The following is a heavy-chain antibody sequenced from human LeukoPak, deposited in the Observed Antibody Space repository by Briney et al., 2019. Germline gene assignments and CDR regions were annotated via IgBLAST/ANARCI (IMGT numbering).Heavy chain of an antibody. CDR2: ISWDRRNK. CDR3: ARSVVTPSSWFDP. D-gene: IGHD4-23*01. J-gene: IGHJ5*02. V-gene: IGHV3-30*03. CDR1: GFTFSNYG. Sequence: GGSLRLSCVASGFTFSNYGIHWVRQAPGKGLEWVASISWDRRNKRYADSVTGRFTISRDNSQNTLYLQMNSLRGEGTAIYYCARSVVTPSSWFDPWGQGTLVTVSS.